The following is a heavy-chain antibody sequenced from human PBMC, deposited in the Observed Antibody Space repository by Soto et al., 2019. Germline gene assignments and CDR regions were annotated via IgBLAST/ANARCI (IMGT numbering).Heavy chain of an antibody. CDR3: ARGDYYESQVAHEY. J-gene: IGHJ4*02. V-gene: IGHV4-4*02. CDR2: IFHSGST. D-gene: IGHD3-22*01. Sequence: SETLSLTCAVSGGSISSNNWWNWVRQSSGKGLEWIGEIFHSGSTNYNPSLQSRVTISVDKSNNQFSLKLTSVTAADTAIYYCARGDYYESQVAHEYWGQGTLVTVSS. CDR1: GGSISSNNW.